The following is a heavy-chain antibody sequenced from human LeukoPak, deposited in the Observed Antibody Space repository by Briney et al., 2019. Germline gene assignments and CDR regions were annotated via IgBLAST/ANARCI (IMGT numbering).Heavy chain of an antibody. CDR1: GYTFTVYY. V-gene: IGHV1-2*02. J-gene: IGHJ4*02. CDR2: INPNSGGT. D-gene: IGHD3-9*01. CDR3: VRDLTGAPPGY. Sequence: ASVNVSCKASGYTFTVYYIYWVRQTPGQGLEWMGWINPNSGGTNYAQKFQGRVTMTRDTSISTAYMELSRLRSDDTALYYSVRDLTGAPPGYWGQGTLVTVSS.